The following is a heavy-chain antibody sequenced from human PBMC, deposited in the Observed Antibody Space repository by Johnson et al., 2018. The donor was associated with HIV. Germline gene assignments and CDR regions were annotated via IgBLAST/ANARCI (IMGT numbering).Heavy chain of an antibody. D-gene: IGHD2-2*01. J-gene: IGHJ3*02. CDR1: GFTFSSYA. CDR3: AKGECSSTNCYWGIDAFDI. Sequence: QVQLVESGGGVVQPGRSLRLSCAASGFTFSSYAMHWVRQAPGKGLEWVAVISNDGSNKYYAQSVKGRFTISRDNSKNTLYLQMNSLRVEDTAVYYCAKGECSSTNCYWGIDAFDIWGQGTMVTVSS. V-gene: IGHV3-30*04. CDR2: ISNDGSNK.